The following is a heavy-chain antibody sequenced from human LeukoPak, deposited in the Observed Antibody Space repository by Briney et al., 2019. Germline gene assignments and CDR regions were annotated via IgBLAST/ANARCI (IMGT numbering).Heavy chain of an antibody. V-gene: IGHV3-23*01. Sequence: SGGSLRLSRAASGFTFISYAMTWVRQAPGKGLAWVSTITGSGGSTYYADSVKGRFTISRDNSKNTLYLQMNSLRAEDTAVYYCAKIAVAGYYFYSLDVWGKGTTVTVSS. D-gene: IGHD6-13*01. CDR1: GFTFISYA. CDR3: AKIAVAGYYFYSLDV. CDR2: ITGSGGST. J-gene: IGHJ6*03.